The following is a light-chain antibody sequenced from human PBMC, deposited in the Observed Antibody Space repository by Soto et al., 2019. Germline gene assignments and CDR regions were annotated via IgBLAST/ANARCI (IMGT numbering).Light chain of an antibody. V-gene: IGKV3-20*01. CDR2: GAS. CDR3: QQYGSSLIT. J-gene: IGKJ5*01. CDR1: QSVRSY. Sequence: EIVLRQSPATLALSPGERATLSCRDSQSVRSYLAWYQQTPGQAPRLXIYGASSRDTGIRDMFSGSGSGTEFTLTISRLEPEDFAVYYCQQYGSSLITFGQGTRLEIK.